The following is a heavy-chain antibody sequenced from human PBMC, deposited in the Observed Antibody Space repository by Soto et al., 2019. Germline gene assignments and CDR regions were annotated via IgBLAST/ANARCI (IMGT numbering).Heavy chain of an antibody. V-gene: IGHV3-21*01. J-gene: IGHJ4*02. D-gene: IGHD5-12*01. CDR3: ARDTVDIVATADFDY. CDR2: ISSSSSYI. CDR1: GFTFSSYS. Sequence: GGSLRLSCAASGFTFSSYSMNWVRQAPGKGLEWVSSISSSSSYIYYADSVKGRFTISRDNAKNSLYLKMNSLRAEDTAVYYGARDTVDIVATADFDYWGQGTLVTVSS.